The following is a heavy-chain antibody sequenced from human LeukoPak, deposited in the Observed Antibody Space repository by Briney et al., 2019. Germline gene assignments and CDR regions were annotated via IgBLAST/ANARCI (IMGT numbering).Heavy chain of an antibody. CDR3: ARILVAAAGDAFDI. Sequence: SCAAXGFTFSSYSMNWVRQAPGKGLEWVSSISSSSSYIYYADSVKGRFTISRDNAKNSLYLQMNSLRAEDTAVYYCARILVAAAGDAFDIWGQGTMVTVSS. D-gene: IGHD6-13*01. V-gene: IGHV3-21*01. CDR2: ISSSSSYI. CDR1: GFTFSSYS. J-gene: IGHJ3*02.